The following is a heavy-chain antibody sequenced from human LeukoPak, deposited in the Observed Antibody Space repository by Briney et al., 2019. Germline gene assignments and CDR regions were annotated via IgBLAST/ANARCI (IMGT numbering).Heavy chain of an antibody. Sequence: PGGSLRLSCAASGFTFSSYSMNWVRQAPGKGLEWVSYISSSSSTIYYADSVKGRFTISRDNAKNSLYLQMNSLRAEDTAVYYCARTLLGDGGVAIYFDYWGQGTLVTVSS. CDR1: GFTFSSYS. J-gene: IGHJ4*02. CDR2: ISSSSSTI. V-gene: IGHV3-48*01. CDR3: ARTLLGDGGVAIYFDY. D-gene: IGHD3-16*01.